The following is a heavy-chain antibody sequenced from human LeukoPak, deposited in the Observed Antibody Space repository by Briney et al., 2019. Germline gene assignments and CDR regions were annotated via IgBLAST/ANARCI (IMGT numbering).Heavy chain of an antibody. CDR3: AKDESFRRDYDAGSDH. CDR2: ITYDGSEK. J-gene: IGHJ4*02. Sequence: GGSLRLSCAASGFTFSHYGMHWVRQAPGKGLEWVACITYDGSEKFYGDSVNGRFTVSRDNVKKTLYLQMDSLRLDDTAVYYCAKDESFRRDYDAGSDHWGQRTLVTVSS. CDR1: GFTFSHYG. D-gene: IGHD4/OR15-4a*01. V-gene: IGHV3-30*18.